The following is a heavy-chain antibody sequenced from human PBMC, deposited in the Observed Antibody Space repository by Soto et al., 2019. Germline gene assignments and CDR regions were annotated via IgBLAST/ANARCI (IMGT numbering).Heavy chain of an antibody. J-gene: IGHJ6*02. CDR2: IIPIFGTA. V-gene: IGHV1-69*13. Sequence: SVKVSCKASGGTFSSYAISWVRQAPGQGREWMGGIIPIFGTANYAQKFQGRVTITADESTSTAYMELSSLRSEDTAVYYCARDPDYYGSGSYYMGPRYYGMDVWGQGTTVTVSS. D-gene: IGHD3-10*01. CDR3: ARDPDYYGSGSYYMGPRYYGMDV. CDR1: GGTFSSYA.